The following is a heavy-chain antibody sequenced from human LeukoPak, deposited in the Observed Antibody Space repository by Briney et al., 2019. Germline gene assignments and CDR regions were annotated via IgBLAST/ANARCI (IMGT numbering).Heavy chain of an antibody. CDR2: INSGGSST. D-gene: IGHD3-3*01. Sequence: GGSLRLSCAASGFTFSSYWMHWVRQAPGKGLVWVSRINSGGSSTTYADSVKGRFTISRDNAKNTLYLQMNSLRAEDTAIYYCARGDRMTIFGVVFNWFDPWGQGTLVTVSS. CDR3: ARGDRMTIFGVVFNWFDP. J-gene: IGHJ5*02. V-gene: IGHV3-74*01. CDR1: GFTFSSYW.